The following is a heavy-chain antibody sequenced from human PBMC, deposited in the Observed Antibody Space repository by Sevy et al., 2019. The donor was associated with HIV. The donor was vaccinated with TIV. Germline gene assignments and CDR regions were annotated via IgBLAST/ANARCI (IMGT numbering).Heavy chain of an antibody. V-gene: IGHV3-30-3*01. CDR2: ISYDGSNK. J-gene: IGHJ4*02. CDR1: GFTFSSYA. CDR3: ARDGEAYNDSSGYYSAIFDY. D-gene: IGHD3-22*01. Sequence: GGSLRLSCAASGFTFSSYAMHWVRQAPGKGLEWVAVISYDGSNKYYADSVKGRFTISRDNSKNTLYLQMNSLRAEDTVVYYCARDGEAYNDSSGYYSAIFDYWGQGTLVTVSS.